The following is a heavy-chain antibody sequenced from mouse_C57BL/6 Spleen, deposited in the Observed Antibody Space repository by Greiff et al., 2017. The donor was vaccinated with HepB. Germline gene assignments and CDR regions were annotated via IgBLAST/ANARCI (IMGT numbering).Heavy chain of an antibody. CDR3: AIQRIYYDYDVYAMDY. CDR1: GYTFTSYW. V-gene: IGHV1-74*01. CDR2: IHPSDSDT. D-gene: IGHD2-4*01. J-gene: IGHJ4*01. Sequence: VQLQQSGAELVKPGASVKVSCKASGYTFTSYWMHWVKQRPGQGLEWIGRIHPSDSDTNYNQKFKGKATLTVDKSSSTAYMHLSSLTSEDSAVYYCAIQRIYYDYDVYAMDYWVQGTSVTVSS.